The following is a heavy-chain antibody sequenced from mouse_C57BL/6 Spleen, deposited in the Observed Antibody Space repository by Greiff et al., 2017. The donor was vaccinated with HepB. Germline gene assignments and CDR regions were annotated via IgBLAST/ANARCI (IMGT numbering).Heavy chain of an antibody. Sequence: EVKLVESGGGLVKPGGSLKLSCAASGFTFSDYGMHWVRQAPEKGLEWVAYISSGSSTIYYADTVKGRFTISRDNAKNTLFLQMTSLRSEDTAMYYCARECNYGWYFDVWGTGTTVTVSS. J-gene: IGHJ1*03. CDR1: GFTFSDYG. CDR3: ARECNYGWYFDV. V-gene: IGHV5-17*01. D-gene: IGHD2-1*01. CDR2: ISSGSSTI.